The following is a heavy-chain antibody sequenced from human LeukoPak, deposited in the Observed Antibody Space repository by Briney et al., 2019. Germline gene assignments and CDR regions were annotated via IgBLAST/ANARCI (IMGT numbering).Heavy chain of an antibody. D-gene: IGHD2-21*02. Sequence: VASVKVSCKASGYTFTSYYMHWVRQAPGQGLEGMGIINPSGGSTSYAQKFQGRVTMTRDTSTSTVYMELSSLRSEDTAVYYCAREGEYCGGDCYSSWFDPWGQGTLVPVSS. CDR1: GYTFTSYY. V-gene: IGHV1-46*01. CDR3: AREGEYCGGDCYSSWFDP. J-gene: IGHJ5*02. CDR2: INPSGGST.